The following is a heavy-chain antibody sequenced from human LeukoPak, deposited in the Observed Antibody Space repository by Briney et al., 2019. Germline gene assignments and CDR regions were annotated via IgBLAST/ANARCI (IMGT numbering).Heavy chain of an antibody. CDR2: ISGSGGST. V-gene: IGHV3-23*01. J-gene: IGHJ4*02. CDR1: GFTFSSYA. Sequence: QPGGSLRLSCAASGFTFSSYAMSWVRQAPGKGLEWVSAISGSGGSTYYADSVKGRFTISRDNSKNTLYLQMNSLRAEDTAVYYCAKFGDMYYYDSSGVTLDRFDYWGQGSLVTVSS. D-gene: IGHD3-22*01. CDR3: AKFGDMYYYDSSGVTLDRFDY.